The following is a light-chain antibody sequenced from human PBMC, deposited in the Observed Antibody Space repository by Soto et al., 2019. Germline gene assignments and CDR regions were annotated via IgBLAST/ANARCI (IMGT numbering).Light chain of an antibody. CDR2: AAS. CDR1: QGSRND. V-gene: IGKV1-6*01. J-gene: IGKJ4*01. CDR3: LQDYNYPLT. Sequence: AIQMTQSPSSLAASVGDRVTITCRASQGSRNDLGWYQQKPGKAPKLLIYAASSLQSGVPSRFSGSGSGTDFTLTISSLQPEDFATYYCLQDYNYPLTFGGGTKVEIK.